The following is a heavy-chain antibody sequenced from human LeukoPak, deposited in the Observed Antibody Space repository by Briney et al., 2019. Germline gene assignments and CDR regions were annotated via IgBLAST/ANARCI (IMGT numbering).Heavy chain of an antibody. CDR1: GFTFSSYW. V-gene: IGHV3-7*01. CDR3: ARATGWLQPEIDY. J-gene: IGHJ4*02. Sequence: GGSLRLSCGASGFTFSSYWMSWVRQAPGKGLEWVANIKQDGSEKYYVDSVKGRFTISRDNAKNSLYLQMNSLRAEDTAVYYCARATGWLQPEIDYWGQGTLATVSS. CDR2: IKQDGSEK. D-gene: IGHD5-24*01.